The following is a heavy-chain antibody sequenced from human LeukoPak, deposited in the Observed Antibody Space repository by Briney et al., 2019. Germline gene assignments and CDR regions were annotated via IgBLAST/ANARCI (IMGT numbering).Heavy chain of an antibody. Sequence: PGGSLRLSCAASGFTFSSYAMSWVRQAPGKGLEWVSSISGSGNRTYYADSVKGRFTISRDNSKNTLYLQMNSLRAEDTAVYYCARVGGSIVVHYYYGMDVWGQGTTVTVSS. CDR3: ARVGGSIVVHYYYGMDV. CDR1: GFTFSSYA. CDR2: ISGSGNRT. J-gene: IGHJ6*02. V-gene: IGHV3-23*01. D-gene: IGHD2-15*01.